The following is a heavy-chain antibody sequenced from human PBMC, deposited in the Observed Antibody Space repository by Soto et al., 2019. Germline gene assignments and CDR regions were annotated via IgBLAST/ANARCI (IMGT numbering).Heavy chain of an antibody. CDR1: GFTFNSYA. D-gene: IGHD6-19*01. J-gene: IGHJ4*02. CDR2: ISYDGGNK. Sequence: QVQLVESGGGVVQPGRSQRLSCAASGFTFNSYAMHWVRQAPGKGLEWVAVISYDGGNKYYADSVKGRFTISRDNSKNTLYLQMNSLRAEDTAVYYCARDPGSGWPPFDYWGQGTLVTVSS. V-gene: IGHV3-30-3*01. CDR3: ARDPGSGWPPFDY.